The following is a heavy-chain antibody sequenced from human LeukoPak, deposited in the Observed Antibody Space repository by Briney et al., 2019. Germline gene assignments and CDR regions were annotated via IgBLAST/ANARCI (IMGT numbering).Heavy chain of an antibody. D-gene: IGHD4-17*01. Sequence: SETLSLTCTVSGGSISSYYWSWIRQPPGKGLEWIGYIYYSGSTNYNPSLKSRVTITVDTSKNQFSLKLSSVTAADTAVYYCARGAYGDYSLDYWGQGTLVTVSS. V-gene: IGHV4-59*01. J-gene: IGHJ4*02. CDR1: GGSISSYY. CDR3: ARGAYGDYSLDY. CDR2: IYYSGST.